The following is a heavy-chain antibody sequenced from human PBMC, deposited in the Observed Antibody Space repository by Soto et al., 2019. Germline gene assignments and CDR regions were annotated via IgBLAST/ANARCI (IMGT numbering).Heavy chain of an antibody. CDR1: GGSFIGYY. CDR3: ARANGLRLGELSGGGPNWFDP. D-gene: IGHD3-16*02. CDR2: INLSGST. V-gene: IGHV4-34*01. Sequence: QVQLQQWGAGLLKPSETLSLTCAVYGGSFIGYYWTWIRQPPGKGLEWIGEINLSGSTNYNPSLKSRVNISPDTSKKQFCLKLSSVSAADTAMYYCARANGLRLGELSGGGPNWFDPWGQGTLVTVSS. J-gene: IGHJ5*02.